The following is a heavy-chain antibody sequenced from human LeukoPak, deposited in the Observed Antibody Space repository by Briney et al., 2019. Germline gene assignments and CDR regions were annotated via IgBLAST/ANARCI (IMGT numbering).Heavy chain of an antibody. CDR1: GGSISSSSYY. Sequence: NASETLSLTCTVSGGSISSSSYYWGWIRQPPGKGLEWIGSICYSGSTYYNPSLKSRVTISVDTSKNQFSLKLSSVTAADTAVYYCARVAVTSYFDYWGQGTLVTVSS. D-gene: IGHD4-17*01. J-gene: IGHJ4*02. CDR3: ARVAVTSYFDY. V-gene: IGHV4-39*07. CDR2: ICYSGST.